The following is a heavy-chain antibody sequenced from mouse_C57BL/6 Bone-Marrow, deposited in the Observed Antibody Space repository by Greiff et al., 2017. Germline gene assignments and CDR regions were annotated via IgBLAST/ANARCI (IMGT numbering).Heavy chain of an antibody. J-gene: IGHJ1*03. D-gene: IGHD2-2*01. CDR2: IYPGDGDT. CDR3: ARERLSGYFDV. Sequence: VQLQQSGAELVKPGASVKISCKASGYAFSSSWMNWVKQRPGKGLEWIGQIYPGDGDTNYNGKFKGKSTLTVDKSSSTAYMQLSSLTSEDSAVYYCARERLSGYFDVWGTGTTVTVSS. CDR1: GYAFSSSW. V-gene: IGHV1-80*01.